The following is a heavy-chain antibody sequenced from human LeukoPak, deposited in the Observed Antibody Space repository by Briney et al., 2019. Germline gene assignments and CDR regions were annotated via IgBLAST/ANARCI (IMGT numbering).Heavy chain of an antibody. CDR2: ISSSGSTI. D-gene: IGHD6-19*01. CDR1: GFTFSSYE. CDR3: ARMGWNYDY. V-gene: IGHV3-48*03. Sequence: GGSLRLSCAASGFTFSSYEMNWVRQAPGKGLEWVSYISSSGSTIYYADSVKGRFTISRDNAKNSLCLQMNSLGAEDTAVYYCARMGWNYDYWGQGTLVTVSS. J-gene: IGHJ4*02.